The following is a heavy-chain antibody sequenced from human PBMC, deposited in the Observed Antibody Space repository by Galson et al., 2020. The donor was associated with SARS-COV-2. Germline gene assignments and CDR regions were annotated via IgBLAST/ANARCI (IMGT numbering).Heavy chain of an antibody. CDR2: IYKSGNT. J-gene: IGHJ6*02. CDR3: ARGNSPCVTIFGVLTGTCGMDV. V-gene: IGHV4-61*02. CDR1: GASISSGRYY. D-gene: IGHD3-3*01. Sequence: SQTLSLTCTVSGASISSGRYYWSWIRQPAGKGLEWIGRIYKSGNTNYNPSLWSQVPISVDTSKTQFSLKLTSVTAADTAVYYCARGNSPCVTIFGVLTGTCGMDVWGQGTTVTVSS.